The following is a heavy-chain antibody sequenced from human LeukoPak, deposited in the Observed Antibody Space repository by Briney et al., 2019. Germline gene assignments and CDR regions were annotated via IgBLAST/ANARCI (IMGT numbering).Heavy chain of an antibody. CDR3: ARGTTTSDSSSWYADYLDY. CDR2: IYPGDSDT. D-gene: IGHD6-13*01. CDR1: GYSFTTYC. J-gene: IGHJ4*02. V-gene: IGHV5-51*04. Sequence: GESLKISCKGSGYSFTTYCIGWVRQMPGKGLEWMGIIYPGDSDTRYSPSFQGQVTLSAHNPISTAYLKWSSLTAPDTAMYYRARGTTTSDSSSWYADYLDYWGQGTLVTVSS.